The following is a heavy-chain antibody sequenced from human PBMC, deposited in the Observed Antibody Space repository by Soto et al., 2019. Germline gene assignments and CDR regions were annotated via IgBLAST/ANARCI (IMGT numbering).Heavy chain of an antibody. CDR3: AKEGAWSGYDH. J-gene: IGHJ4*02. CDR2: ISYDGSNK. CDR1: GFTFSSYG. V-gene: IGHV3-30*18. D-gene: IGHD3-3*01. Sequence: GGSLRLSCAASGFTFSSYGMHWVRQAPGKGLEWVAVISYDGSNKYYADSVKGRFTISRDNSKNTLYLQMNSLRAEDTAVYYCAKEGAWSGYDHWGQGTLVTVSS.